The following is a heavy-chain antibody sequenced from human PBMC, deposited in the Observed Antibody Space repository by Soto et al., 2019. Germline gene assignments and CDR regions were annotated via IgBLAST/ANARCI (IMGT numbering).Heavy chain of an antibody. Sequence: QVQLQESGPGLVKPSGTLSLTCAVSGGSISSSNWWSWVRQPPGKGLEWIGEIYHSGSTNYNPSLKSRVTISVDKSKNQFSLKLSSVTAADTAVYYCARVHYNLWFGELLSHWYFDLWGRGTLVTVSS. V-gene: IGHV4-4*02. CDR2: IYHSGST. CDR3: ARVHYNLWFGELLSHWYFDL. D-gene: IGHD3-10*01. J-gene: IGHJ2*01. CDR1: GGSISSSNW.